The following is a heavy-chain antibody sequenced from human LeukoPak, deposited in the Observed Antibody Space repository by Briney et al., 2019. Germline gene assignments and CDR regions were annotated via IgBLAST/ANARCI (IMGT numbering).Heavy chain of an antibody. D-gene: IGHD2-2*01. V-gene: IGHV3-9*03. CDR2: ISWNSGSI. J-gene: IGHJ4*02. CDR1: GFTFSSYG. CDR3: AKGGYCSSTSCSISDSFDY. Sequence: GGSLRLSCAASGFTFSSYGMHWVRQAPGKGLEWVSGISWNSGSIGYADSVKGRFTISRDNAKNSLYLQMNSLRAEDMALYYCAKGGYCSSTSCSISDSFDYWGQGTLVTVSS.